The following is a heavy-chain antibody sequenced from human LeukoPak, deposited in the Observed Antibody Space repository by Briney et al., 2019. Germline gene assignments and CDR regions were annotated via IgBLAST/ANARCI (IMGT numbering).Heavy chain of an antibody. CDR3: AKALEQETVIALDS. D-gene: IGHD6-13*01. V-gene: IGHV3-23*01. J-gene: IGHJ4*02. Sequence: GGSLRLSCAASGFTFSTYAMGWVRQAPGKGREWASPISGSGGSTYYADSVKGRFTISRDNSKNTLYLQMNSLRAEDTSIYFCAKALEQETVIALDSWGQGTLVTVSS. CDR2: ISGSGGST. CDR1: GFTFSTYA.